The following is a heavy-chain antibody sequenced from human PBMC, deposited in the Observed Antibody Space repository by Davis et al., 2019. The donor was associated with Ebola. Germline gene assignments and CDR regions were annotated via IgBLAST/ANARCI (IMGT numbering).Heavy chain of an antibody. D-gene: IGHD3-10*01. CDR2: ISYDGSNK. Sequence: GGSLRLSCAASGFTFSSYAMSWVRQAPGKGLEWVAVISYDGSNKYYADSVKGRFTISRDNSKNTLYLQMNSLRAEDTAVYYCAKTILPFVEAFDIWGQGTMVTVSS. V-gene: IGHV3-30-3*02. J-gene: IGHJ3*02. CDR1: GFTFSSYA. CDR3: AKTILPFVEAFDI.